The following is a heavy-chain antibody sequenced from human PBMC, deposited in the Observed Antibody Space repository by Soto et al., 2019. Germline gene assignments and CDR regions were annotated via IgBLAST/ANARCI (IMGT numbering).Heavy chain of an antibody. CDR3: ARDNITGVFDY. J-gene: IGHJ4*01. CDR2: INHSAST. CDR1: GGSFSGYY. D-gene: IGHD2-8*02. Sequence: QVQLQQWGAGLLKPSETLSLTCAVYGGSFSGYYWTWIRQPPGTGLEWIGEINHSASTNYNPPLKGRGTISVDPSKKQFSLELTSVSAADTAVYYCARDNITGVFDYWGHGTLVTVSS. V-gene: IGHV4-34*01.